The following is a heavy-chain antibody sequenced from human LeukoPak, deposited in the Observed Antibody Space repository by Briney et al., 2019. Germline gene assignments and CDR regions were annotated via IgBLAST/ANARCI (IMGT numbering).Heavy chain of an antibody. CDR3: AKCRAGGYCSSTSCYSH. J-gene: IGHJ3*01. Sequence: GGSLRLSCAASGFTFSSYGMHWVRQAPGKGLEWVAFIRYDGSNKYYADSVKGRFTISRDNSKNTLYLQMNSLRAEDTAVYYCAKCRAGGYCSSTSCYSHWGQGTMVTVSS. V-gene: IGHV3-30*02. D-gene: IGHD2-2*01. CDR2: IRYDGSNK. CDR1: GFTFSSYG.